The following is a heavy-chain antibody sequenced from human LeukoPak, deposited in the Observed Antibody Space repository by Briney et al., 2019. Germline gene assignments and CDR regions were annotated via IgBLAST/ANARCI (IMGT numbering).Heavy chain of an antibody. V-gene: IGHV3-48*01. CDR2: IGTRSSPI. D-gene: IGHD3-22*01. CDR1: GFTFSTNS. Sequence: PGGSLRLSCAASGFTFSTNSTSWVRQAPGKGLEWVSYIGTRSSPIYYADSVKGRFTISRDNDKNFLYLQMNSLRAEDTAVYYCASLPSGYYHSDAFDIWGQGTMVTVSS. J-gene: IGHJ3*02. CDR3: ASLPSGYYHSDAFDI.